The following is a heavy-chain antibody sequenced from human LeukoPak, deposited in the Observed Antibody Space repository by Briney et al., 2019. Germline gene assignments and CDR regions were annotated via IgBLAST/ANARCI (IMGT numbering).Heavy chain of an antibody. CDR2: ISYDGSNK. V-gene: IGHV3-30-3*01. CDR1: GFSFISYA. Sequence: QPGRSLRLSCAASGFSFISYALHWVRQAPGKGLEWVAVISYDGSNKFYADSVKGRFTVSRDNSKNTLYLQMNSLRAEDTAVYYCARDGYSSNDRTRYFHHWGQGTLVTVSS. CDR3: ARDGYSSNDRTRYFHH. J-gene: IGHJ1*01. D-gene: IGHD6-19*01.